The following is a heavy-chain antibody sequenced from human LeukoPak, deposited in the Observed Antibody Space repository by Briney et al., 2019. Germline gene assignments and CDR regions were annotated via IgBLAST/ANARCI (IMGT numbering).Heavy chain of an antibody. V-gene: IGHV4-34*01. Sequence: SQTLSLTCAVYGGSFSGYYWSWIRQPPGKGLEWIGEINHSGSTNYNPSLKSRVTISVDTSKNQFSLKLSSVTAADTAVYYCAIGAVMVRGVIPIDYWGQGTLVTVSS. D-gene: IGHD3-10*01. CDR1: GGSFSGYY. CDR3: AIGAVMVRGVIPIDY. J-gene: IGHJ4*02. CDR2: INHSGST.